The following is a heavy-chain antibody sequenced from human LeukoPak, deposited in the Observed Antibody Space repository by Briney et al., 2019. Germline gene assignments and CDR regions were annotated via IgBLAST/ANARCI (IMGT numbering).Heavy chain of an antibody. CDR3: ASRSPYSSGLDY. J-gene: IGHJ4*02. CDR1: GDSFSNTNYY. D-gene: IGHD6-19*01. CDR2: IHCDGRT. Sequence: SETLSLTCTVSGDSFSNTNYYWDWIRQPPGKGLEWIGAIHCDGRTYYNPSLKSRVTISVDTSKNQFSLKLSSVTAADTAVYYCASRSPYSSGLDYWGQGTLVTVSS. V-gene: IGHV4-39*07.